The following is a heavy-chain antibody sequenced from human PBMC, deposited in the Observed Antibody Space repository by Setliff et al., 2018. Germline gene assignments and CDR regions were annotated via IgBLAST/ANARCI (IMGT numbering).Heavy chain of an antibody. J-gene: IGHJ4*02. V-gene: IGHV1-18*01. Sequence: ASVKVSCKASGYTFTSYGINWVRQAPGQGLEWMGWISAYNGNTNYAQKLQGRVTMTTDTSTSTAYMELRSLRSDDTAVYYCARDVITFGGVIVYFDYWGQGTLVTVSS. D-gene: IGHD3-16*02. CDR2: ISAYNGNT. CDR1: GYTFTSYG. CDR3: ARDVITFGGVIVYFDY.